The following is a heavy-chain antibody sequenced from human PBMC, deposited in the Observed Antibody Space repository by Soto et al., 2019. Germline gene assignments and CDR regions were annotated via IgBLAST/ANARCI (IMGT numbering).Heavy chain of an antibody. D-gene: IGHD5-12*01. CDR2: ISYDGSTE. J-gene: IGHJ6*02. CDR3: TKDDGYNDSTYYHYFGMDV. Sequence: PXVSLRLSCAASGFTFSGYYMHWVRQAPGKGLEWVAVISYDGSTEYYADSVKGRFTISRDNSANRLFLQMNSLRPEDTAVYYCTKDDGYNDSTYYHYFGMDVWGQGTTVT. CDR1: GFTFSGYY. V-gene: IGHV3-30*18.